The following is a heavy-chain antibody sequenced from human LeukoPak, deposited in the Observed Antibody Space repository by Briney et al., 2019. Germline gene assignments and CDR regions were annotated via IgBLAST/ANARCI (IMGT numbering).Heavy chain of an antibody. CDR1: GYTFTGYY. CDR2: INPNSGGT. J-gene: IGHJ4*02. D-gene: IGHD3-22*01. Sequence: ASVKVSCTASGYTFTGYYMHWVRQAPGQGLEWMGWINPNSGGTNYAQKFQGRVTMTRDTSISTAYMELSRLRSDDTAVYYCASTSLLDYDSSGYYRIDYWGQGTLVTVSS. V-gene: IGHV1-2*02. CDR3: ASTSLLDYDSSGYYRIDY.